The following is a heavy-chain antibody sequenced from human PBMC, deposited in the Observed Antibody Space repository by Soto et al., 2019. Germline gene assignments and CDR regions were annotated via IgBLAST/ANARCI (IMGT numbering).Heavy chain of an antibody. CDR2: ISAYNGNT. D-gene: IGHD1-26*01. CDR1: GYTFTRYG. CDR3: AIQSYSGARVVGTQDAAFDF. J-gene: IGHJ3*01. Sequence: QVQLLQSGAEVKKPGASVKVSCKASGYTFTRYGISWVRQAPGQGLEWMAWISAYNGNTNYAQKFQGRVNMTTETSTSTAYMKLSSRRSEDTAVYYGAIQSYSGARVVGTQDAAFDFWGQGTMVTVSS. V-gene: IGHV1-18*01.